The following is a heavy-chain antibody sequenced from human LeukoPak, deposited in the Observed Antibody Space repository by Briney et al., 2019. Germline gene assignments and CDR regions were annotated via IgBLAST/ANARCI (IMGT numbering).Heavy chain of an antibody. CDR3: AKDLGPQYYYDSSGYSD. J-gene: IGHJ4*02. D-gene: IGHD3-22*01. CDR1: GFTFDDYA. Sequence: GGSLRLSCVASGFTFDDYAMHWVRQAPGKGLEWVSGISWNSGSIGYADSVKGRFTISRDNAKNSLYLQMNSLRAEDTALYYCAKDLGPQYYYDSSGYSDWGQGTLVTVSS. CDR2: ISWNSGSI. V-gene: IGHV3-9*01.